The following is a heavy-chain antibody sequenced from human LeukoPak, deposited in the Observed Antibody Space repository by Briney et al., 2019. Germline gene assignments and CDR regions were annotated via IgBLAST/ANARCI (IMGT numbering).Heavy chain of an antibody. CDR2: ISAYNGNT. Sequence: ASVKASCKASGYTFTSYVISWVRQAPGQGLEWMGWISAYNGNTNYAQKLQGRVTMPTDTSPSTAYIEPRSPSSHEPDGYYFARDRYGGGSAFDIWGQGTMVTVSS. CDR1: GYTFTSYV. CDR3: ARDRYGGGSAFDI. V-gene: IGHV1-18*01. D-gene: IGHD3-16*01. J-gene: IGHJ3*02.